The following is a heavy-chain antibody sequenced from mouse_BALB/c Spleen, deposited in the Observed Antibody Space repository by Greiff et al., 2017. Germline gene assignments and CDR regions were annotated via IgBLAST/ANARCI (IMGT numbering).Heavy chain of an antibody. D-gene: IGHD6-1*01. CDR1: GYTFTSYW. CDR3: ARRPLGAMDY. J-gene: IGHJ4*01. Sequence: QVQLQQPGAELVKPGASVKLSCKASGYTFTSYWMHWVKQRPGQGLEWIGEINPSNGRTNYNEKFKSKATLTVDKSSSTAYMQLSSLTSEDSAVYYCARRPLGAMDYWGQGTSVTVSS. CDR2: INPSNGRT. V-gene: IGHV1S81*02.